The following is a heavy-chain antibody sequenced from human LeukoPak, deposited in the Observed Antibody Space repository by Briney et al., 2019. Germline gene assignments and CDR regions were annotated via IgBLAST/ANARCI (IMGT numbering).Heavy chain of an antibody. CDR2: ISAYNGNT. V-gene: IGHV1-18*01. CDR1: GYTFTCYG. Sequence: ASVKVSCKASGYTFTCYGISWVRQAPGQGLEWMGWISAYNGNTNYAQKLQGRVTMTTDTSTSTAYMELRSLRSDDTAVYYCARDPYYYDSSGYYPFDYWGQGTLVTVSS. D-gene: IGHD3-22*01. CDR3: ARDPYYYDSSGYYPFDY. J-gene: IGHJ4*02.